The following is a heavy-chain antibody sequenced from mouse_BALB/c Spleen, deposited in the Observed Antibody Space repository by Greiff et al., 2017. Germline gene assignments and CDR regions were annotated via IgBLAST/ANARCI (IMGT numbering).Heavy chain of an antibody. CDR2: IWWDDDK. J-gene: IGHJ3*01. CDR1: GFSLSTSGMG. D-gene: IGHD2-14*01. CDR3: ARINYRYDAWFAY. Sequence: QVTLKESGPGILQPSQTLSLTCSFSGFSLSTSGMGVGWIRQPSGKGLEWLAHIWWDDDKRYNPALKSRLTISKDTSSNQVFLKIASVDTADTATYYCARINYRYDAWFAYWGQGTLVTVSA. V-gene: IGHV8-8*01.